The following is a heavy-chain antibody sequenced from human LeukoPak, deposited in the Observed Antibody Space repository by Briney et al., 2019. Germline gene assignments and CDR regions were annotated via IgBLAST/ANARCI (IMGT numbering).Heavy chain of an antibody. D-gene: IGHD2-2*01. CDR1: GGSFSGYY. V-gene: IGHV4-34*01. CDR2: INHSGST. J-gene: IGHJ5*02. CDR3: AREGRYCSSTSCHPRPFDP. Sequence: SETLSLTCAVYGGSFSGYYWSWIRQPPGKGLEWIGEINHSGSTNYNPSLKSRVTISVDTSKNQFSLKLSSVTAADTAVYYCAREGRYCSSTSCHPRPFDPWGQGTLVTVSS.